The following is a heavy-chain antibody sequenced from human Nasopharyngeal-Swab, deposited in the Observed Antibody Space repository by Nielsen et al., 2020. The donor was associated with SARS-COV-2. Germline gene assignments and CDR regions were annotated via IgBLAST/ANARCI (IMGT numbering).Heavy chain of an antibody. CDR1: GGTFSSYA. D-gene: IGHD3-22*01. J-gene: IGHJ6*02. Sequence: SVKVSCKASGGTFSSYAISWVRQAPGQGLEWMGRIIPIFGIANYAQKLQGRVTITADKSTSTAYMELSSLRSEDTAGYYCARQGGGDYYDSSRYYNYVMDVWGQGTTVTVSS. CDR3: ARQGGGDYYDSSRYYNYVMDV. CDR2: IIPIFGIA. V-gene: IGHV1-69*04.